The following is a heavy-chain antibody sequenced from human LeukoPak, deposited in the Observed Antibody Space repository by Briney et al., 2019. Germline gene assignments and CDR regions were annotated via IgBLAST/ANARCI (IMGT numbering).Heavy chain of an antibody. J-gene: IGHJ3*02. CDR2: IYYSGST. Sequence: PSETLSLTCTVPGGSISSYSWTWIRQPPGKGLEWIGYIYYSGSTNYNPSLKSRVTISVDTSKNHFSLNLSSVTAADTAVYYCARVKGSGSYFAFDIWGQGTMVTVSS. V-gene: IGHV4-59*01. CDR3: ARVKGSGSYFAFDI. CDR1: GGSISSYS. D-gene: IGHD3-10*01.